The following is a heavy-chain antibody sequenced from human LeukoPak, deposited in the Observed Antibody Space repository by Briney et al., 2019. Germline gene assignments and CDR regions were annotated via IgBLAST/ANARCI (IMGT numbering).Heavy chain of an antibody. CDR3: ARWFCSSTTCYHMDV. CDR1: GGSISSSSYY. D-gene: IGHD2/OR15-2a*01. CDR2: IYYSGST. J-gene: IGHJ6*03. V-gene: IGHV4-39*07. Sequence: PSETLSLTCTVSGGSISSSSYYWGWIRQPPGKGLEWIGNIYYSGSTYYNPSLKSRVTISVDTSKNQFSLNLSSVTAADTAVYHCARWFCSSTTCYHMDVWGKGTTVTVSS.